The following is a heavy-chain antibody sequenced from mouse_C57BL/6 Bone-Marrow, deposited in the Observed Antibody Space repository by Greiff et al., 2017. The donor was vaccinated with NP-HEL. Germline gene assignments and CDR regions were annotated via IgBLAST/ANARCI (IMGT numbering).Heavy chain of an antibody. CDR3: ARDYDYDDAMDY. V-gene: IGHV1-26*01. Sequence: EVQLQQSGPELVKPGASVKISRKASGYTFTDYYMNWVKQSHGKSLEWIGDINPNNGGTSYNQKFKGKATLTVDKSSSTAYMELRSLTSEDSAVYYCARDYDYDDAMDYWGQGTSVTVSS. CDR1: GYTFTDYY. J-gene: IGHJ4*01. CDR2: INPNNGGT. D-gene: IGHD2-4*01.